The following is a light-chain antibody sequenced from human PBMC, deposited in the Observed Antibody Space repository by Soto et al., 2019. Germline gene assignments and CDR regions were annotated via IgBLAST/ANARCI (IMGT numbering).Light chain of an antibody. Sequence: EVVLTQSPGTLSSSPGERVTLSCRASQFVTSNYLAWYQQKPGQAPRLLIFGASIRDTGLPDRFSGGGSGTDFTLTISRLEPEDSAVYYCQQYGSSPGTLGQGTKVDIK. V-gene: IGKV3-20*01. J-gene: IGKJ1*01. CDR2: GAS. CDR3: QQYGSSPGT. CDR1: QFVTSNY.